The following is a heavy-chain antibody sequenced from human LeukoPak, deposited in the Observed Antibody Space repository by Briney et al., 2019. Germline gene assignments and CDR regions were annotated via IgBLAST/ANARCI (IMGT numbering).Heavy chain of an antibody. CDR1: GFTFSSYS. D-gene: IGHD5-18*01. J-gene: IGHJ4*02. CDR2: ISSSSSTI. V-gene: IGHV3-48*01. Sequence: GGSLRLSCAASGFTFSSYSMNWVRQAPGKGLEWVSYISSSSSTIYYADSVKGRFTISRDNAKNSLYLQMNSLRAEDTAVYYCARGWIQLWLPTEPFDCWGQGTLVTVSS. CDR3: ARGWIQLWLPTEPFDC.